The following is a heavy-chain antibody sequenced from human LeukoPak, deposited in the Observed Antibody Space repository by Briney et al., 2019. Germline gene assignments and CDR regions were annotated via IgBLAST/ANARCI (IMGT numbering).Heavy chain of an antibody. Sequence: GGSLRLSCAASGFTFSTYAMSWVRQALGKGLEWVSVVSGTGGRTYYADSVKGRFTISRDNSKNTLYLQMNSLRAEDTALYHCVKASSSSPQYNWFDAWGQGTLVTVSS. J-gene: IGHJ5*02. CDR1: GFTFSTYA. CDR2: VSGTGGRT. D-gene: IGHD6-6*01. CDR3: VKASSSSPQYNWFDA. V-gene: IGHV3-23*01.